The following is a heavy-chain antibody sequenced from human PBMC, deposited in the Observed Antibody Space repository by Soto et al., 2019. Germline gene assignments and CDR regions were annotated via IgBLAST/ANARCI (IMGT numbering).Heavy chain of an antibody. D-gene: IGHD6-13*01. CDR3: AREYSSSPGWFDP. CDR2: IYYSGST. Sequence: SETLSLTCTVSGGSVSSGSYYWSWIRQPPGKGLEWIGYIYYSGSTNYNPSLKSRVTISVDTSKNQFSLKLSSVTAADTAVYYCAREYSSSPGWFDPWGQGTLVTVSS. J-gene: IGHJ5*02. V-gene: IGHV4-61*01. CDR1: GGSVSSGSYY.